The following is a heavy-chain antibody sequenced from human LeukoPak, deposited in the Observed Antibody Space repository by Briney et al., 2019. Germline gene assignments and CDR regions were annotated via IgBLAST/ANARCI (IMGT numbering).Heavy chain of an antibody. V-gene: IGHV4-31*03. CDR1: GGSISSGGYY. Sequence: SETLSLTCTVSGGSISSGGYYWSWIRQHPGTGLEWIGYIYYSGSTYYNPSLKSRVTISVDTSKNQFSLKLSSVTAADTAVYYCARDYGDYYFDYWGQGTLVTVSS. CDR3: ARDYGDYYFDY. J-gene: IGHJ4*02. D-gene: IGHD4-17*01. CDR2: IYYSGST.